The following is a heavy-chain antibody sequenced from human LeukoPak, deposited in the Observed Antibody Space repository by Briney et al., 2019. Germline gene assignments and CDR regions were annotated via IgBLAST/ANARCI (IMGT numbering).Heavy chain of an antibody. D-gene: IGHD6-19*01. CDR1: GGSISSSSYY. V-gene: IGHV4-39*01. J-gene: IGHJ4*02. CDR3: ARGAVAGTGTFDY. CDR2: IYYCGST. Sequence: PSETLSLTCTVSGGSISSSSYYWGWIRQPPGKGLEWIGSIYYCGSTYYNPSLKSRVTISVDTSKNQFSLKLSSVTAADTAVYHCARGAVAGTGTFDYWGQGTLVTVSS.